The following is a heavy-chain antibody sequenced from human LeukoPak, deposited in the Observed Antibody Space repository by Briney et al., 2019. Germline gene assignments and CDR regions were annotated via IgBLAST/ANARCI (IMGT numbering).Heavy chain of an antibody. CDR1: GGSISNYY. Sequence: SETLSLTCTVSGGSISNYYWSWIRQPPGKGLEWIGSIYYSGSTYYNPSLKSRVTISVDTSKNQFSLKLSSVTAADTAVYYCARDVGATSHNWFDPWGQGTLVTVSS. V-gene: IGHV4-59*01. J-gene: IGHJ5*02. CDR2: IYYSGST. CDR3: ARDVGATSHNWFDP. D-gene: IGHD1-26*01.